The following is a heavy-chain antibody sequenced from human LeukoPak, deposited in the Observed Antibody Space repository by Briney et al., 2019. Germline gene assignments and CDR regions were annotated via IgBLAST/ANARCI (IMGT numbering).Heavy chain of an antibody. D-gene: IGHD6-6*01. J-gene: IGHJ4*02. Sequence: GGSLRLSCAASGFTFNTYWMSWVRQAPGKGQEWVANIKQDGSEKYYVDSVKGRFTISRDNAKNSLYLQMNSLRAEDTAVYYCARLSIASPSTFDYWGQGTLVTVSS. CDR1: GFTFNTYW. V-gene: IGHV3-7*01. CDR3: ARLSIASPSTFDY. CDR2: IKQDGSEK.